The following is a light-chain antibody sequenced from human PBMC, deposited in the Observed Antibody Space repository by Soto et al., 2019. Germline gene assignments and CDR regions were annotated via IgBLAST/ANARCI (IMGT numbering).Light chain of an antibody. CDR3: SSDTTSNTRQIV. CDR2: DVS. CDR1: SSDVGGYNY. J-gene: IGLJ1*01. V-gene: IGLV2-14*01. Sequence: QSALTQPASVSGSPGQSITISCTGTSSDVGGYNYVSWYQQHPGKAPKFMIYDVSNRPSGVSNRFSGYKSGNTASLTISGLQAEDVADYYCSSDTTSNTRQIVFGTGTKLTVL.